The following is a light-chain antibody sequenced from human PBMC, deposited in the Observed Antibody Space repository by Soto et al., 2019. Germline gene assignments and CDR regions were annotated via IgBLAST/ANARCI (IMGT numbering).Light chain of an antibody. CDR1: QSVSSSY. J-gene: IGKJ5*01. CDR2: DAS. Sequence: ENVLAQSPGTPALSPGERATPSWRGRQSVSSSYLAWYQQRPGQAPRLLIYDASHRAAGIPARFSGSGFGTDFTLTISSLEPEDAAVYYCQQRSNWPPITFGQGTRLETK. V-gene: IGKV3D-20*02. CDR3: QQRSNWPPIT.